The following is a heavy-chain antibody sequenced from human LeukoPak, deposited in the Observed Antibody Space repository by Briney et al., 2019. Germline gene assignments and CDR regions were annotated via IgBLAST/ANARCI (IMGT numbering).Heavy chain of an antibody. CDR1: GYSFNIYE. CDR3: ARRVPAAIRYYYYYYMDV. V-gene: IGHV1-8*01. CDR2: VNPNSDDT. J-gene: IGHJ6*03. D-gene: IGHD2-2*02. Sequence: ASVKVSCKTSGYSFNIYEINWERQATGQGLEWMGWVNPNSDDTEYAQKVPGRVTMTSNTSISTAYMELSSLRSEDTAVYYCARRVPAAIRYYYYYYMDVWGKGTTVTVSS.